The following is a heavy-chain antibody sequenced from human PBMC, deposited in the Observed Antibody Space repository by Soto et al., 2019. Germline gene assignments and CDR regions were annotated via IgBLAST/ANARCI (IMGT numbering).Heavy chain of an antibody. CDR1: GGSISSYY. J-gene: IGHJ4*02. D-gene: IGHD3-9*01. CDR3: ARDHPATRKGYYDILTGPETFDY. Sequence: SETLSLTCTVSGGSISSYYWSWIRQPAGKGLEWIGRIYTSGSTNYNPSLKSRVTMSVDTSKNQFSLKLSSVTAADTAVYYCARDHPATRKGYYDILTGPETFDYWGRGTLVTVSS. V-gene: IGHV4-4*07. CDR2: IYTSGST.